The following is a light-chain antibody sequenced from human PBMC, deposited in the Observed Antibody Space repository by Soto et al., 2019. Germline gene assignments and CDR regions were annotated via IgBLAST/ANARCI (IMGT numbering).Light chain of an antibody. CDR3: QQYNSWT. V-gene: IGKV1-5*01. CDR2: DAS. CDR1: QSISSW. Sequence: DIQMTQSPSTLSASVGDRVTITCRASQSISSWLAWYQQKPGKAPKLLIYDASSLESGVPSRVSGSGSGTEFTLTSVSLQPDDFATYYCQQYNSWTFGQGTKVEIK. J-gene: IGKJ1*01.